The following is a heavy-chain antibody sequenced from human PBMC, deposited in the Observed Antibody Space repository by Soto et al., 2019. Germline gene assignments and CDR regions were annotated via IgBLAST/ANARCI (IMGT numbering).Heavy chain of an antibody. D-gene: IGHD1-1*01. J-gene: IGHJ2*01. CDR3: ARGNWNDWACFDL. CDR2: LYYRGST. V-gene: IGHV4-31*03. CDR1: GGSISSGGYY. Sequence: QVQLQESGPGLVKPSQTLSLTCTVSGGSISSGGYYWSWIRQHPGKGLEWIGYLYYRGSTYYNPFLKGRVTISVDTSKNQFALKLSSVTAADTAVYYCARGNWNDWACFDLWGRGTLVTVSS.